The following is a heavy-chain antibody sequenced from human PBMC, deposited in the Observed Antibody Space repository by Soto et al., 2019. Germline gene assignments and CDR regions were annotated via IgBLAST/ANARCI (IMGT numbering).Heavy chain of an antibody. J-gene: IGHJ6*02. D-gene: IGHD6-13*01. CDR2: IYYSGST. Sequence: PSETLSLTCTVSGGSISSSSYYWGWIRQPPGKGLEWIGSIYYSGSTYYNPSLKSRVTISVDTSKNQFSLKLSSVTAADTAVYYCARRGYSSSWYFHYYYGMDVWGQGTTVTAP. CDR1: GGSISSSSYY. CDR3: ARRGYSSSWYFHYYYGMDV. V-gene: IGHV4-39*01.